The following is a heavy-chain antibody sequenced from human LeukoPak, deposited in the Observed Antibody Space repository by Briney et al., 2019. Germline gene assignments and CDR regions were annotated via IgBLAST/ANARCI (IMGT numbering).Heavy chain of an antibody. D-gene: IGHD3-10*01. CDR1: GGSISTDY. CDR2: IYPSGKS. J-gene: IGHJ4*02. Sequence: SESLSLTCSVSGGSISTDYWNWIRQPPGKGLKWIGFIYPSGKSNYSPSLKSRRTISADTSKRQFSLELTSVTACDTGVYYCASFHYDSGLAVDYWGQGILVTVSS. CDR3: ASFHYDSGLAVDY. V-gene: IGHV4-4*09.